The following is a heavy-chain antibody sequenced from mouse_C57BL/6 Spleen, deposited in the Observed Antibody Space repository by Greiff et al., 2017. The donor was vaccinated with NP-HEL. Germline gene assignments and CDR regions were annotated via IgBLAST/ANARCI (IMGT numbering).Heavy chain of an antibody. Sequence: VQLQQSGPVLVKPGASVTMSCKASGYTFTDYYMNWVKQSHGKSLEWIGVINPYNGGTSYNQKFKGKATLTVDKSSSTAYMELNSLTSEDSAVYYCASGIYYGNPWFAYWGQGTLVTVSA. CDR1: GYTFTDYY. CDR2: INPYNGGT. CDR3: ASGIYYGNPWFAY. J-gene: IGHJ3*01. V-gene: IGHV1-19*01. D-gene: IGHD2-1*01.